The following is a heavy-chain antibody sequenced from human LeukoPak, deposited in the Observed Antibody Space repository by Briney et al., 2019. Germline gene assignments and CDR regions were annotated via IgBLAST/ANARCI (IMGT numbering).Heavy chain of an antibody. CDR1: GFTFSSYE. CDR2: ISSSGSTI. CDR3: ARAPTKDQLGGFDY. D-gene: IGHD6-6*01. Sequence: GGSLRLSCAASGFTFSSYEMNWVRQAPGKGLEWVSYISSSGSTIYYADSVKGRFTISRDNAKNSLYLQMNSLRAEDTAVYYCARAPTKDQLGGFDYWGQGTLVTVSS. J-gene: IGHJ4*02. V-gene: IGHV3-48*03.